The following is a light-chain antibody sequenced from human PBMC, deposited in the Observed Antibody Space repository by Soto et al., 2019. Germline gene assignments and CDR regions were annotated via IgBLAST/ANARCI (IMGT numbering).Light chain of an antibody. CDR1: SSNIGAGYD. CDR2: SNN. Sequence: QSVLTQPPSVSGAPGQRVTISCTGSSSNIGAGYDVHWYQRLPGTAPKLLIYSNNNRPSGVPDRFSGSKSGTSASLAITGLQAEDEADYYCQSYDNSLSAPWVFGGGTKLTVL. V-gene: IGLV1-40*01. CDR3: QSYDNSLSAPWV. J-gene: IGLJ3*02.